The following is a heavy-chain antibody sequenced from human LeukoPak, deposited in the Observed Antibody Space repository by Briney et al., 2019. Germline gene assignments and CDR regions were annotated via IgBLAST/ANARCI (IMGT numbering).Heavy chain of an antibody. CDR3: ARGELGGDY. CDR2: ISTSSNTI. V-gene: IGHV3-48*02. J-gene: IGHJ4*02. D-gene: IGHD3-16*01. Sequence: GGSLRLSCAASGFTFGVYGMNWVRQAPGKGLDWVSWISTSSNTIYYADSVKGRFTISRDNAKNSLYLQMNSLRDEDTAVYYCARGELGGDYWRQGTLVTVSS. CDR1: GFTFGVYG.